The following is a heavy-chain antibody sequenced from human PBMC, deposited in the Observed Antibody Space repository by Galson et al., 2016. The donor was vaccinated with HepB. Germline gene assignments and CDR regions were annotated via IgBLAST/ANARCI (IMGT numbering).Heavy chain of an antibody. Sequence: SLRLSCAASGFTFSNYAMSWVRQAPGKGLEWVSSITDTGGTTYYADSVKGRFTISRDKSKNTLYLQMNSLRGEDTAVYYCAKDLAGYTYGYSYSDHWGQGTLVTVSS. CDR3: AKDLAGYTYGYSYSDH. CDR1: GFTFSNYA. CDR2: ITDTGGTT. D-gene: IGHD5-18*01. V-gene: IGHV3-23*01. J-gene: IGHJ4*02.